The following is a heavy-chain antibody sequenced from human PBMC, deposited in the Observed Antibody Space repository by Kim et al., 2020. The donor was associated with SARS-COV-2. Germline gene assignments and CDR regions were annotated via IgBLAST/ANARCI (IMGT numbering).Heavy chain of an antibody. CDR2: ISYDGSNK. CDR3: AKDLEPELTYYYYGMDV. J-gene: IGHJ6*02. V-gene: IGHV3-30*18. Sequence: GGSLRLSCAASGFTFSSYGMHWVRQAPGKGLEWVAVISYDGSNKYYADSVKGRFTISRDNSKNTLYLQMNSLRAEDTAVYYCAKDLEPELTYYYYGMDVWGQGTTVTVSS. CDR1: GFTFSSYG. D-gene: IGHD1-7*01.